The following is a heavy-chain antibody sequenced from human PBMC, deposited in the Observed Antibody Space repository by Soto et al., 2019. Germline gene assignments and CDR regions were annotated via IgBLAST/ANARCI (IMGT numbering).Heavy chain of an antibody. Sequence: NRSLTWTVSGGSIRSGDYYWSWLRQHPGKGLEWIGYIYYSGSTYYNPSLKSRVTISVDTSKNQFSLKLSSVTAADTAVYYCARAQYQLSIGYNWFDPWGQGTLVTVSS. J-gene: IGHJ5*02. CDR1: GGSIRSGDYY. D-gene: IGHD2-2*01. CDR2: IYYSGST. CDR3: ARAQYQLSIGYNWFDP. V-gene: IGHV4-31*02.